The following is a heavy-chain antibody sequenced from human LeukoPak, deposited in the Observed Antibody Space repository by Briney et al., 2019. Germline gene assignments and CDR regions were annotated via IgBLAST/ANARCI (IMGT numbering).Heavy chain of an antibody. Sequence: SVKVSCKASGYTFTSYYMHWVRQAPGQGLEWMGIINPSGGSTSYAQKFQGRVTMTRDTSTSTVYMELSSLRSEDTAVYYCARGEFAWIQGSYGMNVWGQGTTVTVSS. CDR1: GYTFTSYY. J-gene: IGHJ6*02. V-gene: IGHV1-46*01. CDR3: ARGEFAWIQGSYGMNV. CDR2: INPSGGST. D-gene: IGHD5-18*01.